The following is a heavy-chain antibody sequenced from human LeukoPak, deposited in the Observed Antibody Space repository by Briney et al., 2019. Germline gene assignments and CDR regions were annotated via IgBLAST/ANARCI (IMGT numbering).Heavy chain of an antibody. CDR3: ARDLGYGGNPNWFDP. Sequence: GGSLRLSCAASGFTFSNYWMHWVRQVPGKGLVRVSRINDDGSATFYADSVKGRFTISRDNAKNTLFLQINSLRAEDTAVYYCARDLGYGGNPNWFDPWGQGTLVTVSS. J-gene: IGHJ5*02. CDR1: GFTFSNYW. CDR2: INDDGSAT. D-gene: IGHD4-23*01. V-gene: IGHV3-74*01.